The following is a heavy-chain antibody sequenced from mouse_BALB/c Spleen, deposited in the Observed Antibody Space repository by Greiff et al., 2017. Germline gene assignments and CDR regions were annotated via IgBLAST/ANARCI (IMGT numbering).Heavy chain of an antibody. V-gene: IGHV3-2*02. CDR3: ARCPHGYDYFDY. CDR1: GYSITSDYA. D-gene: IGHD1-2*01. Sequence: EVKLQESGPGLVKPSQSLSLTCTVTGYSITSDYAWNWIRQFPGNKLEWMGYISYSGSTSYNPSLKSRISITRDTSKNQFFLQLNSVTTEDTATYYCARCPHGYDYFDYWGQGTTLTVSS. J-gene: IGHJ2*01. CDR2: ISYSGST.